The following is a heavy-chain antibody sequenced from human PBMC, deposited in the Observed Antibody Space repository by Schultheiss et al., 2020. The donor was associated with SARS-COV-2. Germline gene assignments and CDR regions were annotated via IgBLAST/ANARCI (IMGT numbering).Heavy chain of an antibody. V-gene: IGHV3-13*01. D-gene: IGHD1-26*01. CDR2: IGTAGDT. CDR1: GLTFSSYD. Sequence: GGSLRLSCAASGLTFSSYDMHWVRQATGKGLEWVSAIGTAGDTYYPGSVKGRFTISRENAKNSLYLQMNSLRAGDTAVYYCARSAVGATRRNDAFDIWGQGTMVTVSS. J-gene: IGHJ3*02. CDR3: ARSAVGATRRNDAFDI.